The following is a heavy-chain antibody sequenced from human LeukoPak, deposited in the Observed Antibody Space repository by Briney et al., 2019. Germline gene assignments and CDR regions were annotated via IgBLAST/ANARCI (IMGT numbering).Heavy chain of an antibody. J-gene: IGHJ4*02. Sequence: GGSLRLSCAASGFTFSSYGMQWVRQAPGKGLEWVAVIWYDGSNKYYADSVKGRFTISRDNSKNTLYLQMNSLRAEDTAVYYCARSSGRWLVRGYFDYWGQGTLVTVSS. CDR1: GFTFSSYG. V-gene: IGHV3-33*01. CDR2: IWYDGSNK. CDR3: ARSSGRWLVRGYFDY. D-gene: IGHD6-19*01.